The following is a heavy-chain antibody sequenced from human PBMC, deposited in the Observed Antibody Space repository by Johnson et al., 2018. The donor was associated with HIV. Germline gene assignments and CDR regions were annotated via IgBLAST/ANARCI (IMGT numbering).Heavy chain of an antibody. Sequence: VQLVESGGALIQPGGSLRLSCAASGFPVSGDHMSWVRQAPGKGLEWVPVISGGGGTYYADSVKGRFTISRDNSKNTLYLQMNSLRAEDTAVYYCARDQSSLYAFDIWGQGTMVTVSS. V-gene: IGHV3-66*03. CDR2: ISGGGGT. D-gene: IGHD6-13*01. CDR3: ARDQSSLYAFDI. CDR1: GFPVSGDH. J-gene: IGHJ3*02.